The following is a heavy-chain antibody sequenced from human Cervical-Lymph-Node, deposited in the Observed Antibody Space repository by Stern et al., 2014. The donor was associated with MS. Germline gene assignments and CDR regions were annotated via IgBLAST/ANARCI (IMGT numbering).Heavy chain of an antibody. J-gene: IGHJ6*02. Sequence: QVQLVQSGAEVKKPGSSVKVSCKASGGTFNVYAINWLRQAPGQGLEWMGGIIPIFGTANYAQNFQGRVTITADESTRTSSMQLSSLTFDDTAVYYCARDGRHRYTYGLDVWGQGTTVTVSS. V-gene: IGHV1-69*01. CDR2: IIPIFGTA. CDR3: ARDGRHRYTYGLDV. CDR1: GGTFNVYA. D-gene: IGHD1-14*01.